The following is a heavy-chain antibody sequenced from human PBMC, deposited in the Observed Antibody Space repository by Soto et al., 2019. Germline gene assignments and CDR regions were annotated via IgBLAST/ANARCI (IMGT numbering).Heavy chain of an antibody. D-gene: IGHD6-19*01. CDR1: GFFFNSYT. CDR2: FSATSENT. Sequence: EVQLLESGGGLVQPGGSLRLSCVGSGFFFNSYTMTWVRQAPRKGLEWVSSFSATSENTYYADSVRGRFTISRDNSKNTLFLQMNSLTAEDTAMYYCAKARDQQWVRLPFDYWGQGILVIVSS. J-gene: IGHJ4*02. V-gene: IGHV3-23*01. CDR3: AKARDQQWVRLPFDY.